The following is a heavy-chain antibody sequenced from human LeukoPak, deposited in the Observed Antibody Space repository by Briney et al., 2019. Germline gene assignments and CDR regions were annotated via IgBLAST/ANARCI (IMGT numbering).Heavy chain of an antibody. CDR2: IYTSGST. CDR3: ARGDFGATGAFDI. V-gene: IGHV4-61*02. CDR1: GGSISSGSYY. J-gene: IGHJ3*02. Sequence: SQTLSLTCTVSGGSISSGSYYWSWIRQPAGKGLEWIGRIYTSGSTNYNPSLKSRVTISVDTSKNQFSLKLRTVTAADTAVYYYARGDFGATGAFDIWGQGTMVTVSS. D-gene: IGHD3/OR15-3a*01.